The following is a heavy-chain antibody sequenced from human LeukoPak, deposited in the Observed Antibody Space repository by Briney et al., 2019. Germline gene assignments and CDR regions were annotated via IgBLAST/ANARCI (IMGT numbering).Heavy chain of an antibody. V-gene: IGHV4-59*01. J-gene: IGHJ4*02. D-gene: IGHD4-23*01. CDR2: IYYSGST. Sequence: SETLSLTCTVSGGSISSYYWSWIRQPPGKGLEWIGYIYYSGSTNYNPSLKSRVTISVDTSKNQFSLKLSSVAAADTAVYYCARDQHGGNYDYWGQGTLVTVSS. CDR3: ARDQHGGNYDY. CDR1: GGSISSYY.